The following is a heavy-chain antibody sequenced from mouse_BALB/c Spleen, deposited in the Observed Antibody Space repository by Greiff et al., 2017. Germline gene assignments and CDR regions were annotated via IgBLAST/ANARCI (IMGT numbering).Heavy chain of an antibody. D-gene: IGHD1-2*01. J-gene: IGHJ3*01. V-gene: IGHV1-18*01. Sequence: VQLKQSGPELVKPGASVKIPCKASGYTFTDYNMDWVKQSHGKSLEWIGDINPNNGGTIYNQKFKGKATLTVDKSSSTAYMELRSLTSEDTAVYYCARSEGYYGTGFAYWGQGTLVTVSA. CDR1: GYTFTDYN. CDR3: ARSEGYYGTGFAY. CDR2: INPNNGGT.